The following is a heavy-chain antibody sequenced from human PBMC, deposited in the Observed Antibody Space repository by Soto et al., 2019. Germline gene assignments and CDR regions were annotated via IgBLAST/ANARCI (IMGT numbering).Heavy chain of an antibody. CDR2: IYYSGST. CDR3: ASGSRDGHKSHWFDP. V-gene: IGHV4-31*03. D-gene: IGHD1-1*01. CDR1: GGSISSGGYY. J-gene: IGHJ5*02. Sequence: SETLSLTCTVSGGSISSGGYYWSWIRQHPGKGLEWIGYIYYSGSTYYNPSLKSRVTISVDTSKNQFSLKLSSVTAADTAVYYCASGSRDGHKSHWFDPWGQGTLVTVSS.